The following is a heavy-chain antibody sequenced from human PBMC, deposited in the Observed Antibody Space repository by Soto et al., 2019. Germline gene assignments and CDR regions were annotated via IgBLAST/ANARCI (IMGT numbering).Heavy chain of an antibody. D-gene: IGHD6-6*01. Sequence: SQPLSLTCALSGDSVSSDSPAWNWIRQSPSRGLEWLGRTYYRSKWYNDYAVSVKSRITINPDTSKNQFSLQLNSVTPEDTAVYYCARDTRRAYSSSIWVAPVYSYYGMDVWGQGTTVTASS. CDR2: TYYRSKWYN. CDR1: GDSVSSDSPA. V-gene: IGHV6-1*01. J-gene: IGHJ6*02. CDR3: ARDTRRAYSSSIWVAPVYSYYGMDV.